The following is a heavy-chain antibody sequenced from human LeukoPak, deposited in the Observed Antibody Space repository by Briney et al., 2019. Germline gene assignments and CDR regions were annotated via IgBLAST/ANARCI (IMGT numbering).Heavy chain of an antibody. D-gene: IGHD3-10*01. J-gene: IGHJ4*02. CDR2: LYNGGNT. V-gene: IGHV3-53*01. CDR3: AGYDGGSGPFDY. CDR1: GFTFSSYA. Sequence: PGGSLRLSCAASGFTFSSYAMHWVRQAPGKGLEWVSVLYNGGNTYYADSVKGRFTVSRDNSKNTLYLQMNSLRAEDTAVYYCAGYDGGSGPFDYWGQGTLVTVSS.